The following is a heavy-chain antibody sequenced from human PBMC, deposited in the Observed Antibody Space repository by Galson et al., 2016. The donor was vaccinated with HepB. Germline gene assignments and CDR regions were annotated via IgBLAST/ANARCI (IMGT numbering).Heavy chain of an antibody. CDR3: AKVLVGAIGGRWIDY. V-gene: IGHV3-23*01. D-gene: IGHD1-26*01. CDR1: GFTFSSYG. Sequence: SLRLSCAASGFTFSSYGMTWVRQAPGKGLEWVSAISDSGGDTYYADSVKGRFTISRDNSKITLYLQMNTLRAEDTAVYYCAKVLVGAIGGRWIDYWGQGTLVTVSS. J-gene: IGHJ4*02. CDR2: ISDSGGDT.